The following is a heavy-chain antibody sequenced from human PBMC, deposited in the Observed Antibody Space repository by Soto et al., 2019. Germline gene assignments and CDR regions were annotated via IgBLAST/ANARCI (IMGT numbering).Heavy chain of an antibody. Sequence: GGSLRLSCAASGFTFTRYSMNWVRQAPGKGLEWVSSISSTTNYIYYGDSMKGRFTISRGNAKNSLYLEMNSLRAEDTAVYYCARESEDLTSNFDYWGQGTLVTVSS. J-gene: IGHJ4*02. V-gene: IGHV3-21*06. CDR3: ARESEDLTSNFDY. CDR1: GFTFTRYS. CDR2: ISSTTNYI.